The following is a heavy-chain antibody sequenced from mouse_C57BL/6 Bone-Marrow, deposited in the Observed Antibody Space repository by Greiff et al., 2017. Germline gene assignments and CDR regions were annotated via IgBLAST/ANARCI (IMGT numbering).Heavy chain of an antibody. CDR2: ISNLAYSI. V-gene: IGHV5-15*01. CDR3: ARETRDY. Sequence: EVQLVESGGGLVQPGGSLKLSCAASGFTFSDYGMAWVRQAPRKGPEWVAFISNLAYSIYYADTVTGRFTISRENAKNTLYLEMSSLRSEDTAMYYCARETRDYWGQGTTLTVSS. J-gene: IGHJ2*01. CDR1: GFTFSDYG.